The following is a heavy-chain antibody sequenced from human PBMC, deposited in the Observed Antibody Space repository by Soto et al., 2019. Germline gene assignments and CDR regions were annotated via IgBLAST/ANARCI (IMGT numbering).Heavy chain of an antibody. D-gene: IGHD4-17*01. CDR3: ARGEATKIFVTTDYAIDV. J-gene: IGHJ6*02. V-gene: IGHV1-69*12. CDR2: INPVFGTP. CDR1: GGSLSNYG. Sequence: QVQLVQSGAEVKKPGSSVKVSCKASGGSLSNYGISWVRQAPGQGLEWMGAINPVFGTPNYAQKFQDRVTITANESTTTVYMEVRSRTSEDTAVYYCARGEATKIFVTTDYAIDVWGQGTTVTVSS.